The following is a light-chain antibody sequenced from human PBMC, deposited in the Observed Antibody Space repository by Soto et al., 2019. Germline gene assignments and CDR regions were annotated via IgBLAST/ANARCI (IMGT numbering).Light chain of an antibody. CDR3: LQDYNYPWT. Sequence: AIQMTQSPSSLSASVGVRVTITCRASQGIRNDLGWYQQKPGKAPKLLIYAASSLQSAVPSRFSGSGSGTDFTLTISSLQPEDFATYYCLQDYNYPWTFGQGTKVEIK. V-gene: IGKV1-6*01. CDR1: QGIRND. J-gene: IGKJ1*01. CDR2: AAS.